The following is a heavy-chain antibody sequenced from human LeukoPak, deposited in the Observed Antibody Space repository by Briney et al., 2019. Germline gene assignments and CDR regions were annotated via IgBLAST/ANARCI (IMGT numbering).Heavy chain of an antibody. CDR1: GGSISSYY. Sequence: SETLSLTCTVSGGSISSYYWSWIRQPAGKGLEWIGRIYTSGSTNYNPSLKSRVTMSVDTSKNQFSLKLSSVTAADTAVYYCARERFYCSGGSCYSGGAFDIWGQGTMVTVSS. CDR3: ARERFYCSGGSCYSGGAFDI. V-gene: IGHV4-4*07. D-gene: IGHD2-15*01. J-gene: IGHJ3*02. CDR2: IYTSGST.